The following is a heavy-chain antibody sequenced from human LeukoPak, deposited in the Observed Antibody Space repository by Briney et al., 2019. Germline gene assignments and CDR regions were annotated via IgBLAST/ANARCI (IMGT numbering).Heavy chain of an antibody. Sequence: GASVQVSCKASGYTFTYRYLHWVRQAPGQALEWMGWITPFNGNTNYAQKFQDRVTITRDRSMSTAYMELSSLRSEDTAMYYCARSFDVGDGSNNDGAFDIWGQGTMVTVSS. D-gene: IGHD5-24*01. V-gene: IGHV1-45*02. CDR2: ITPFNGNT. J-gene: IGHJ3*02. CDR1: GYTFTYRY. CDR3: ARSFDVGDGSNNDGAFDI.